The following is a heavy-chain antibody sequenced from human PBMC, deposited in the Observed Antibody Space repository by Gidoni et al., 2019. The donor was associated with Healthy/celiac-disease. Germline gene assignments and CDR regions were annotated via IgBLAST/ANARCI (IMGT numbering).Heavy chain of an antibody. CDR1: GFTFSGSA. Sequence: EVQLLESGGGLVQPGGSLRLSCAASGFTFSGSAMSWVRQAPGTGLEWVSAISGSGGSTYYADSVKGRFTISRDNSKNTLYLQMNSLRAEDTAVYYCAKLGDCSGGSCYYDYWGQGTLVTVSS. J-gene: IGHJ4*02. D-gene: IGHD2-15*01. CDR3: AKLGDCSGGSCYYDY. CDR2: ISGSGGST. V-gene: IGHV3-23*01.